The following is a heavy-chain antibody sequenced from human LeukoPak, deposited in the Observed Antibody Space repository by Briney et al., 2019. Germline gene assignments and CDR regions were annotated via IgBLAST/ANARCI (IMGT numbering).Heavy chain of an antibody. V-gene: IGHV4-30-2*01. Sequence: SETLSLTCAVSGGSIRSGGYSWSWIRQPPGKGLEWIGYIYHSGSTYYNPSLKSRVTISVDRSKNQFSLKLSSVPAADTAVYYCARASTVTRTIYFDYWGQGTLVTVSS. CDR2: IYHSGST. D-gene: IGHD4-17*01. CDR3: ARASTVTRTIYFDY. CDR1: GGSIRSGGYS. J-gene: IGHJ4*02.